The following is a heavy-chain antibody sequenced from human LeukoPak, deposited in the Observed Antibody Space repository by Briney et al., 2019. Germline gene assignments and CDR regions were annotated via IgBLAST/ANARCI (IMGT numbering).Heavy chain of an antibody. CDR2: IYSGGST. D-gene: IGHD1-26*01. J-gene: IGHJ4*02. CDR3: ARDGIVGATDY. V-gene: IGHV3-53*01. Sequence: GGSLRLSCAVSGFTFSNNYMSWVRQDPGKGLEWVSAIYSGGSTYYADSVKGRFTISRDNSENTVYLQMNSLRAEDTAVYYCARDGIVGATDYWGQGTLFTVSS. CDR1: GFTFSNNY.